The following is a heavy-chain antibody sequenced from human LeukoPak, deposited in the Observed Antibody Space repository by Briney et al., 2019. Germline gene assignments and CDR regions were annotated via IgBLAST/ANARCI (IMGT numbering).Heavy chain of an antibody. CDR1: GYTFTGYY. V-gene: IGHV1-2*02. J-gene: IGHJ4*02. CDR3: AKGVGTALVHTNLDY. CDR2: INPNSGGT. Sequence: ASVKVSCKASGYTFTGYYMHWVRQAPGQGLEWMGWINPNSGGTNYAQKFQGRVTMTRDTSISTAYMELSRLRSDDTAVYYCAKGVGTALVHTNLDYWGQGTLVTVSS. D-gene: IGHD5-18*01.